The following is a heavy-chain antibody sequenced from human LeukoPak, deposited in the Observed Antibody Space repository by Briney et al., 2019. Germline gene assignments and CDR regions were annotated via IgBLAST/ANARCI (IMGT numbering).Heavy chain of an antibody. CDR2: FDPEDGET. D-gene: IGHD3-10*01. Sequence: ASVKVSCKVSGYTLTELSMHWVRQAPGKGLEWMGGFDPEDGETIYAQKFQGRVTLTEDTSTDTAYMELSSLRSEDTAVYYCARSICGSGSFDYWGQGTLVTVSS. CDR3: ARSICGSGSFDY. J-gene: IGHJ4*02. CDR1: GYTLTELS. V-gene: IGHV1-24*01.